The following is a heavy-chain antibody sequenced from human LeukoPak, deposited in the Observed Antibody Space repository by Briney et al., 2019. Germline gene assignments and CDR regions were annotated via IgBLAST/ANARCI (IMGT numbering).Heavy chain of an antibody. CDR2: INPNSGGT. CDR1: GYTFTGYY. CDR3: ARGDWTNYYYCGMDV. V-gene: IGHV1-2*02. Sequence: ASVKVSCKASGYTFTGYYMHWVRQAPGQGLEWMGWINPNSGGTNYAQKFQGRVTMTRDTSISTAYMELSRLRSDDTAVYYCARGDWTNYYYCGMDVWGQGTTVTVS. D-gene: IGHD2-21*02. J-gene: IGHJ6*02.